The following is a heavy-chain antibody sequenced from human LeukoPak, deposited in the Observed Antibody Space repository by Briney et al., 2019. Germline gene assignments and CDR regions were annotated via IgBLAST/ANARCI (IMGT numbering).Heavy chain of an antibody. CDR1: GGSFSGYY. CDR3: ARAGLYYDYVWGINWFDP. CDR2: INHSGST. J-gene: IGHJ5*02. D-gene: IGHD3-16*01. V-gene: IGHV4-34*01. Sequence: SETLSLTCAVYGGSFSGYYWSWIRQPPGKGLEWIGEINHSGSTNYNPSLKSRVTISVDTSKNQFSLKLSSVTAADTAVYYCARAGLYYDYVWGINWFDPWGQEPWSPSPQ.